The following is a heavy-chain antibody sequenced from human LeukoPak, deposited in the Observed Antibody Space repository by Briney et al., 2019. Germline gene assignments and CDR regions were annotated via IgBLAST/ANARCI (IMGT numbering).Heavy chain of an antibody. V-gene: IGHV1-2*02. CDR2: IGPNSGGT. CDR3: AREYYYGSGNYYNRIDY. Sequence: ASVNVSCKASGFTFTSSAMQWVRQAPGQGLEWMGWIGPNSGGTNYAQKFQGRVTMTRDTSISTAYMVLNRLRSDDTAVYYCAREYYYGSGNYYNRIDYWGQGTLVTVSS. D-gene: IGHD3-10*01. J-gene: IGHJ4*02. CDR1: GFTFTSSA.